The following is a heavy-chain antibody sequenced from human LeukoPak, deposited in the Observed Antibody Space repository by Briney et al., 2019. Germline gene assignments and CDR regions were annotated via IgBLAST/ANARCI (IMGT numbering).Heavy chain of an antibody. D-gene: IGHD3-10*01. CDR2: ISSSSSYI. CDR3: ARQLGGSGSY. V-gene: IGHV3-21*01. J-gene: IGHJ4*02. CDR1: GFTFSSYW. Sequence: GGSLRLSCAASGFTFSSYWMNWARQAPGKGLEWVSSISSSSSYIYYADSVKGRFTISRDNAKNSLYLQMNSLGAEDTAVYYCARQLGGSGSYWGQGTLVTVSS.